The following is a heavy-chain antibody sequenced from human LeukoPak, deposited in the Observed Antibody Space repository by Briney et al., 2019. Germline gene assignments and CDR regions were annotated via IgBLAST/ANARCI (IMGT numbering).Heavy chain of an antibody. CDR1: GFTLSSYG. D-gene: IGHD4-11*01. CDR2: IWYDGSNK. Sequence: GGSLRLSCAASGFTLSSYGMYWVRQAPGKGLEWVALIWYDGSNKYYADSVKGRFTISRDNSKNTLYLQMNSLRAEDTAVYYCARDDVTVNNAFDIWGQGTMVTVSS. J-gene: IGHJ3*02. CDR3: ARDDVTVNNAFDI. V-gene: IGHV3-33*07.